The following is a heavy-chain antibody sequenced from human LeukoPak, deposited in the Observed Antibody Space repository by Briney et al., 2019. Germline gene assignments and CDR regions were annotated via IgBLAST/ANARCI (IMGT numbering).Heavy chain of an antibody. CDR2: IYHSGST. D-gene: IGHD3-22*01. Sequence: SETLSLTCAVSGGSISSSNWWSWVRQPPGKGLEWIGEIYHSGSTNYNPSLKSRVTISVDKSKNQFSLKLSSVTAADTAVYYCARTLDSRRYIVRRPYSMDVWGRGTTVTVSS. V-gene: IGHV4-4*02. CDR1: GGSISSSNW. CDR3: ARTLDSRRYIVRRPYSMDV. J-gene: IGHJ6*02.